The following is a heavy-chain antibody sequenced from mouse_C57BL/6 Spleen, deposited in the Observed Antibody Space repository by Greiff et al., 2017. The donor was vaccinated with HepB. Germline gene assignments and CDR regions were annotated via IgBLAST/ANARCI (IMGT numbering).Heavy chain of an antibody. D-gene: IGHD1-1*01. Sequence: QVQLQQSGAELVKPGASVKISCKASGYAFSSYWMNWVKQRPGKGLEWIGQIYPGDGDTNYNGKFKGKATLTADKSSSTAYMQLSSLTSEDSAVYFCARDYGSSYWYFGVWGTGTTVTVSS. CDR3: ARDYGSSYWYFGV. CDR1: GYAFSSYW. CDR2: IYPGDGDT. J-gene: IGHJ1*03. V-gene: IGHV1-80*01.